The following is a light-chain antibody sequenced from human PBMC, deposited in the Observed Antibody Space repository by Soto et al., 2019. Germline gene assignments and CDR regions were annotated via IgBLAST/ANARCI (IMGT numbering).Light chain of an antibody. CDR2: AAS. J-gene: IGKJ4*01. V-gene: IGKV1-39*01. CDR1: DNIGSN. CDR3: QQSYKILT. Sequence: DIQLTQSPASLSASVGDRVTITCRASDNIGSNLNWYQHQTGTAPKLPIYAASSLPGWFPSRFSGSGYATQFTLTISGLQTEDFATYYCQQSYKILTFGGGTWVDI.